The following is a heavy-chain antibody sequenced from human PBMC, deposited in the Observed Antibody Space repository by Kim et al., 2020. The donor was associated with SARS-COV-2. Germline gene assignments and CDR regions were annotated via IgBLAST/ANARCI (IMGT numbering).Heavy chain of an antibody. D-gene: IGHD2-2*01. J-gene: IGHJ5*02. V-gene: IGHV3-30*18. CDR1: GFSFSSYG. Sequence: GGSLRLSCAASGFSFSSYGMHWVRQAPGKGLEWVAVISYDGSNKYYADSVKGRFTISRDNSKNTLYLQMNRLRAEDTAVYYCAKDRALSTNWFDPWGQGTLVTVSS. CDR3: AKDRALSTNWFDP. CDR2: ISYDGSNK.